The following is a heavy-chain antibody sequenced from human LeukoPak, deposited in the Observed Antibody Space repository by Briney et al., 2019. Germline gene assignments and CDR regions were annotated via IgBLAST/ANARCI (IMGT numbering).Heavy chain of an antibody. CDR1: GFTVSSNY. Sequence: GGSLRLSCAASGFTVSSNYMSWVRQAPGKGLDWVSVIYSGGRTYYADSVKGRFTMSRDVSKKTLYLQMNSLRDEDTAVYYCAKEVKSSFQLPDYYFGLWGRGTLVAVSS. J-gene: IGHJ2*01. CDR3: AKEVKSSFQLPDYYFGL. D-gene: IGHD4/OR15-4a*01. V-gene: IGHV3-53*01. CDR2: IYSGGRT.